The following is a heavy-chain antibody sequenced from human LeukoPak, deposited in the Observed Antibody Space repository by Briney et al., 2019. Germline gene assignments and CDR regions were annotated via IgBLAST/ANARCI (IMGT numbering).Heavy chain of an antibody. CDR2: ISWNSGSI. CDR1: GFTFDDYA. Sequence: GGFLRLSCAASGFTFDDYAMHWVRQAPGKGLEWVSGISWNSGSIGYADSVKGRFTISRDNAKNSLYLQMNSLRAEDTAVYYCARDMGGSAPEHYYYYYGMDVWGQGTTVTVSS. D-gene: IGHD1-14*01. V-gene: IGHV3-9*01. CDR3: ARDMGGSAPEHYYYYYGMDV. J-gene: IGHJ6*02.